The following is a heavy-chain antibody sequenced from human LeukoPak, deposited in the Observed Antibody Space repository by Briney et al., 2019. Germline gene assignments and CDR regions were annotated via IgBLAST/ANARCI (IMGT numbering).Heavy chain of an antibody. CDR2: ISAGADVI. D-gene: IGHD1-1*01. V-gene: IGHV3-23*01. Sequence: GGSLRLSCEAAGFSFRDYPMGWVRRASGKRLEWVSGISAGADVIFYADPVKGRFTISRDNSKNTLYLQMNSLRAEDSAEYYCAKSLLTAATGTGRAFDIWGQGTMVTVSA. CDR3: AKSLLTAATGTGRAFDI. CDR1: GFSFRDYP. J-gene: IGHJ3*02.